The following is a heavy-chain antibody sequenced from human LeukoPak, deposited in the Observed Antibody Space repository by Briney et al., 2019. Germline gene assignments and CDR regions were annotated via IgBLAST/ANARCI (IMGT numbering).Heavy chain of an antibody. V-gene: IGHV3-64D*06. Sequence: GGSLRLSCSASGFTFSSYAMHWVRQTPGKGLEYVSALSSNGGSTYYADSVKGRFTISRDNSKNTLYLQMSSLRAEDTAVYYCVKGYCSSISCYEDYWGQGTLVTVSS. J-gene: IGHJ4*02. CDR1: GFTFSSYA. CDR2: LSSNGGST. CDR3: VKGYCSSISCYEDY. D-gene: IGHD2-2*01.